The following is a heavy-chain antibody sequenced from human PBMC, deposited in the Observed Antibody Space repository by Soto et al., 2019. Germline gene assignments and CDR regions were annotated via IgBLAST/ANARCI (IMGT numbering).Heavy chain of an antibody. V-gene: IGHV4-31*03. CDR3: ARGIRLAYGYHYDFDY. D-gene: IGHD3-22*01. CDR2: IYYTGTT. CDR1: GISISGSNYY. J-gene: IGHJ4*02. Sequence: SETLSLTCTVSGISISGSNYYWSWIRQHPGKGLEWIGNIYYTGTTSYNASLKCRLTISVDTSKNQFSLNVASVTAADTAVYYCARGIRLAYGYHYDFDYWGQGTLVTVSS.